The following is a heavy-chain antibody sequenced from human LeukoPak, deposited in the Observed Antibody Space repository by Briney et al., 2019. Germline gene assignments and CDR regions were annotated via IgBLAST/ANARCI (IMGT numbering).Heavy chain of an antibody. CDR2: INRDGSST. CDR1: GVIFSNYW. CDR3: AKESSSWYSYYYYYMDV. J-gene: IGHJ6*03. Sequence: GGSLRLSCAASGVIFSNYWMHWVRQAPGKGLVWVSRINRDGSSTSYADSVKGRFTISRDNAKNTLYLQMNSLRAEDTAVYYCAKESSSWYSYYYYYMDVWGKGTTVTVSS. D-gene: IGHD6-13*01. V-gene: IGHV3-74*01.